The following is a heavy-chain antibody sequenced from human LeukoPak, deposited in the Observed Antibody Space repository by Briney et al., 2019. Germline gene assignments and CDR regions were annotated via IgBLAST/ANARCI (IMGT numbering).Heavy chain of an antibody. Sequence: ASVKVSCKASGGTFSSYAISWVRQAPGQGLEWMGGIIPIFGTANYAQKFQGRVTITADESTSTAYMELSSLRSEDTAVYYCAVGGGYCSGGSCYSPAHWGQGTLVTVSS. J-gene: IGHJ4*02. CDR3: AVGGGYCSGGSCYSPAH. V-gene: IGHV1-69*13. D-gene: IGHD2-15*01. CDR2: IIPIFGTA. CDR1: GGTFSSYA.